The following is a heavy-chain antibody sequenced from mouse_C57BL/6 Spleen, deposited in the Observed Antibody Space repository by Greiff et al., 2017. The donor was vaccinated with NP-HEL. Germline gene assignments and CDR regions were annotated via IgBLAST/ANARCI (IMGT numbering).Heavy chain of an antibody. CDR2: ISYDGSN. Sequence: DVQLQESGPGLVKPSQSLSLTCSVTGYSITSGYYWNWIRQFPGNKLEWMGYISYDGSNNYNPSLKNRISITRDTSKNQFFLKLNSVTTEDTATYYCARFWDGSTTTYFDVWGTGTTVTVSS. CDR3: ARFWDGSTTTYFDV. J-gene: IGHJ1*03. D-gene: IGHD2-3*01. V-gene: IGHV3-6*01. CDR1: GYSITSGYY.